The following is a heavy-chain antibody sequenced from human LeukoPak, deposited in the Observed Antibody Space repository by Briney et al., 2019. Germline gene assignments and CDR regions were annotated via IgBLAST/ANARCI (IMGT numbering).Heavy chain of an antibody. CDR2: ISSTSSYI. CDR3: ARGDLVFDY. Sequence: GGSLRLSCADSGFTFSNYNMNWVRQAPGKGLEWVSSISSTSSYIYYADSVKGRFTISRDNAKNSLYLQMNSLRAEDTAVYYCARGDLVFDYWGQGTLVTVSS. J-gene: IGHJ4*02. CDR1: GFTFSNYN. D-gene: IGHD3-16*01. V-gene: IGHV3-21*01.